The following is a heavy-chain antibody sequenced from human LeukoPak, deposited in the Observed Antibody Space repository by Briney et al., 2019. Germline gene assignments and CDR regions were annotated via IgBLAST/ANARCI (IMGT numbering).Heavy chain of an antibody. J-gene: IGHJ6*03. CDR2: IIPIFGTA. Sequence: SVKVPCKASGGTFSSYAISWVRQAPGQGLEWMGRIIPIFGTANYAQKFQGRVTITTDESTSTAYMELSSLRSEDTAVYYCARDVAIPPPKNYYYMDVWGKGTTVTVSS. CDR3: ARDVAIPPPKNYYYMDV. V-gene: IGHV1-69*05. CDR1: GGTFSSYA. D-gene: IGHD2-21*01.